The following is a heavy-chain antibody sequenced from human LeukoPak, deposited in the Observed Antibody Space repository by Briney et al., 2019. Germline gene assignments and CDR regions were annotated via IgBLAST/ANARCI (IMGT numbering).Heavy chain of an antibody. CDR3: AKLFEFFGFLSGYFFSNLYYYYGMDV. J-gene: IGHJ6*02. Sequence: GESLKISCKGSGYSFTSYWIGWVRQMPGKGLEWMGIIYPGDSDTRYSPSFQGQVTISADKSISTAYLQWSSLKASDTAMYYCAKLFEFFGFLSGYFFSNLYYYYGMDVWGQGTTVTVSS. D-gene: IGHD3-3*01. CDR1: GYSFTSYW. V-gene: IGHV5-51*01. CDR2: IYPGDSDT.